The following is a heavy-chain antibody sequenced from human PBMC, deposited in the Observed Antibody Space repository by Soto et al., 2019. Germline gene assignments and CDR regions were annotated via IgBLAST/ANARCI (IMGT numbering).Heavy chain of an antibody. V-gene: IGHV1-46*01. D-gene: IGHD2-15*01. J-gene: IGHJ5*02. CDR1: GYTFSNHY. Sequence: ASVKVSCKASGYTFSNHYIHWVRRAPGQGPQWMGLINPVGGSAKYAQNFQGRVTMTRDTSTSTVYMEMRSLTSDDTAVYYCARGLGFCSQTTCHDWFDHWGQGTLVNVSS. CDR3: ARGLGFCSQTTCHDWFDH. CDR2: INPVGGSA.